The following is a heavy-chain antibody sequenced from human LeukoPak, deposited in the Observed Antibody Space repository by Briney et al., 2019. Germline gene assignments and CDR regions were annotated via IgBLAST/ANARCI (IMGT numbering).Heavy chain of an antibody. Sequence: SETLSLTCSVSNYSISSGYYWGWIRQSPGKGLEWIGSIYHTGSTYYNPSLKSRVIISVDTSKNQLSLKLSSVTAADTAVYYCASIALLWFGEYILDFDYWGQGTLVTVSS. CDR3: ASIALLWFGEYILDFDY. J-gene: IGHJ4*02. CDR1: NYSISSGYY. CDR2: IYHTGST. V-gene: IGHV4-38-2*02. D-gene: IGHD3-10*01.